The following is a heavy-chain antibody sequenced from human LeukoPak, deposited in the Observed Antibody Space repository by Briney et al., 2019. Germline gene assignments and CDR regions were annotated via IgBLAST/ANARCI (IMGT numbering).Heavy chain of an antibody. CDR2: IYHSGST. CDR1: GGSISSGSYY. Sequence: SETLSLTCTVSGGSISSGSYYWSWIRQPPGKGLEWIGYIYHSGSTYYNPSLKSRVTISVDRSKNQFSLKLSSVTAADTAVYYCARDLATTVVTPGWFDPWGQGTLVTVSS. J-gene: IGHJ5*02. D-gene: IGHD4-23*01. CDR3: ARDLATTVVTPGWFDP. V-gene: IGHV4-30-2*01.